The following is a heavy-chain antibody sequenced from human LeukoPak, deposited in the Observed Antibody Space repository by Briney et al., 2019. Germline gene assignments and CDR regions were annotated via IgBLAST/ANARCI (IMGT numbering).Heavy chain of an antibody. J-gene: IGHJ4*02. CDR1: GFTFSSYG. D-gene: IGHD2/OR15-2a*01. CDR3: AREGPLSLDY. CDR2: IYSGGST. Sequence: GRSLRLSCAASGFTFSSYGMHWVRQAPGKGLEWVSVIYSGGSTYYADSVKGRFTISRDNSKNTLYLQMNSLRAEDTAVYYCAREGPLSLDYWGQGTLVTVSS. V-gene: IGHV3-NL1*01.